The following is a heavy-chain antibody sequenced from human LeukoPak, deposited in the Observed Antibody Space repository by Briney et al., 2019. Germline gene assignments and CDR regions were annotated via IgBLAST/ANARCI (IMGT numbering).Heavy chain of an antibody. Sequence: GASVKVSCKASGYTFTGYYMHWVRQAPGQGLEWMGWINPNSGGTNYAQKFQGRVTMTRDTSISTAYMELSRLRSDDTAVCYCARDPFGYYGSGSFDYWGQGTLVTVSS. CDR3: ARDPFGYYGSGSFDY. D-gene: IGHD3-10*01. V-gene: IGHV1-2*02. CDR2: INPNSGGT. CDR1: GYTFTGYY. J-gene: IGHJ4*02.